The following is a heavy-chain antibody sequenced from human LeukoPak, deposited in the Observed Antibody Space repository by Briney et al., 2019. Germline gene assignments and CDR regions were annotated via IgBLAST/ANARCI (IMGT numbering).Heavy chain of an antibody. Sequence: GASVKVSCKASGYTFTSYYMHWVRQAPGQGLEWMGIINPSGGSTSYAQKFQGRVTMTRDTSTSTVYMELSSLRSEDTAVYYCARSLYGGNSDGYYFDYWGQGTLVTVSS. CDR3: ARSLYGGNSDGYYFDY. V-gene: IGHV1-46*01. CDR1: GYTFTSYY. J-gene: IGHJ4*02. CDR2: INPSGGST. D-gene: IGHD4-23*01.